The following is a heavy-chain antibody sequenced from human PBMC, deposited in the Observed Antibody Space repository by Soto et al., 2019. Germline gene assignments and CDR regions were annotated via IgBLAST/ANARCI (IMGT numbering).Heavy chain of an antibody. D-gene: IGHD3-22*01. J-gene: IGHJ4*02. CDR3: ASTYLPGYYYDSSGYLLY. CDR1: GFTFSSYW. V-gene: IGHV3-74*01. Sequence: GGSLRLSCAASGFTFSSYWMHWVRQAPGKGLVWVSRTNSDGSSTSYADSVKGRFTISRDNAKNTLYLQMNSLRAEDTAVYYCASTYLPGYYYDSSGYLLYWGQGTLVTVSS. CDR2: TNSDGSST.